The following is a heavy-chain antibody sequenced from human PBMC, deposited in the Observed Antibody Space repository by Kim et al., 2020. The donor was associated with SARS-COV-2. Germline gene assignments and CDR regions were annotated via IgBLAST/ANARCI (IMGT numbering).Heavy chain of an antibody. CDR3: AKDVDWNYPRWYFDL. V-gene: IGHV3-23*01. D-gene: IGHD1-7*01. Sequence: DSVKGRFTISRDNSKNTLYLQMNSLRAEDTAVYYCAKDVDWNYPRWYFDLWGRGTLVTVSS. J-gene: IGHJ2*01.